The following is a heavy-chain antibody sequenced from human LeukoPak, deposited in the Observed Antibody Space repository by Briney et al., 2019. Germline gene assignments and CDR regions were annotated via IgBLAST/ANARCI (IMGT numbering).Heavy chain of an antibody. CDR2: IYGDGST. CDR1: GFTVSGNY. CDR3: ARTGVTMVRGVTYPNWFDP. J-gene: IGHJ5*02. Sequence: GSLRLSCAASGFTVSGNYMNWVRQAPGKGLEWVSVIYGDGSTYYADSVKGRFTISRDNSKNTLYLQMNSLRAEDTAVYYCARTGVTMVRGVTYPNWFDPWGQGTLVTVSS. V-gene: IGHV3-66*01. D-gene: IGHD3-10*01.